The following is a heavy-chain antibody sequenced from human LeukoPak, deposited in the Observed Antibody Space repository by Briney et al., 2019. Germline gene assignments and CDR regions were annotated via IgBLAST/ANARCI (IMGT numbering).Heavy chain of an antibody. Sequence: SETLSLTCTVSGGSISSYYWSWIRQPAGKGLEWIGRIYTSGGTTYNPSLKSRVTMSVDTSKNQLSLKLSSVTAADTAVYYCARGRTVTTRRSYYYYYMDVWGKGTTVTVSS. CDR1: GGSISSYY. D-gene: IGHD4-17*01. V-gene: IGHV4-4*07. J-gene: IGHJ6*03. CDR2: IYTSGGT. CDR3: ARGRTVTTRRSYYYYYMDV.